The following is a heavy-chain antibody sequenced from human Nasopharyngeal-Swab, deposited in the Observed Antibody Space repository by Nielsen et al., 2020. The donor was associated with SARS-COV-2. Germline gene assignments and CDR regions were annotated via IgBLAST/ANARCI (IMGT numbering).Heavy chain of an antibody. Sequence: SGTLSLTCTVPGGSISGYYWSWIRQPPGKGLEWIGHIFYSGSTTYNPSLRSRVTISVDTSKNQFSLRLSSVTAADTAVYFCARRGNSYGGNWFDSWGLGSLVVVSS. J-gene: IGHJ5*01. CDR2: IFYSGST. D-gene: IGHD2/OR15-2a*01. CDR3: ARRGNSYGGNWFDS. CDR1: GGSISGYY. V-gene: IGHV4-59*01.